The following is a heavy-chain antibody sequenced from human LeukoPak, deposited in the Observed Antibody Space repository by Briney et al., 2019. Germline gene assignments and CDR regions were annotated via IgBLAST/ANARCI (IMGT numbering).Heavy chain of an antibody. CDR1: GFTFSSYS. CDR3: ARARNYGDYGWFDP. Sequence: GGSLRLSCAASGFTFSSYSMNWVRQAPGKGLEWVSSISSSSSYIYYADSVKGRFTISRDNAKNSLYLQMNSLRAEDTAVYYCARARNYGDYGWFDPWGQGTLVTVSS. V-gene: IGHV3-21*01. D-gene: IGHD4-17*01. J-gene: IGHJ5*02. CDR2: ISSSSSYI.